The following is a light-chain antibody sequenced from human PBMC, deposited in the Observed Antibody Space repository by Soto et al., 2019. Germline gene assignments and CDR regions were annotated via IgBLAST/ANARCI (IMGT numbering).Light chain of an antibody. J-gene: IGLJ1*01. Sequence: QSVLTQPPSASGTPGQRVTISCSGSRSNIGSNNVYWYQQLPGTAPKLLIYSNDKRPSGVPDRFSGSKSGTSASLAITGLQSEDEADYYCSSYTSSSLYVFGTGTKLTVL. CDR3: SSYTSSSLYV. V-gene: IGLV1-44*01. CDR2: SND. CDR1: RSNIGSNN.